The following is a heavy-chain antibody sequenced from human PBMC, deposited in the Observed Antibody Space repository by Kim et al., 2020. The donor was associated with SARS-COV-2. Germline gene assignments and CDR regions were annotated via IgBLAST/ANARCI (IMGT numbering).Heavy chain of an antibody. Sequence: SETLSLTCTVSGGSISSGGYYWSWIRQHPGKGLEWIGYIYYSGSTYYNPSLKSRVTISVDTSKNQFSLKLSSVTAADTAVYYCARAIDYGDYLFDYWGQGTLVTVSS. CDR2: IYYSGST. CDR3: ARAIDYGDYLFDY. J-gene: IGHJ4*02. D-gene: IGHD4-17*01. V-gene: IGHV4-31*03. CDR1: GGSISSGGYY.